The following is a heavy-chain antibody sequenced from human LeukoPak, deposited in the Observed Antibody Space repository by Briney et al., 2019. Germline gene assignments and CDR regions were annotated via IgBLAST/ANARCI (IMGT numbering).Heavy chain of an antibody. CDR3: ARKELVASWFDP. Sequence: TGGSLRLSCAASGFTLSPYAMNWVRQAPGKGLEWIAFISDSGHTKYNADSVKGRFTIPRDNAKNSVFLQMNSLRDEDTAVYYCARKELVASWFDPWGQGTLVTVTS. CDR1: GFTLSPYA. J-gene: IGHJ5*02. V-gene: IGHV3-48*02. CDR2: ISDSGHTK. D-gene: IGHD5-12*01.